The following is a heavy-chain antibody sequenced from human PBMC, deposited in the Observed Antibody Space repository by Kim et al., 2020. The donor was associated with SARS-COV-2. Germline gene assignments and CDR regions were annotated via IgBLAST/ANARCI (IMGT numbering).Heavy chain of an antibody. D-gene: IGHD6-13*01. J-gene: IGHJ4*02. V-gene: IGHV4-34*01. CDR3: ARGDAAGRSCDY. Sequence: NDNPSLKSRVTISVDTSKNQFSLKLSSVTAADTAVYYCARGDAAGRSCDYWGQGTLVTVSS.